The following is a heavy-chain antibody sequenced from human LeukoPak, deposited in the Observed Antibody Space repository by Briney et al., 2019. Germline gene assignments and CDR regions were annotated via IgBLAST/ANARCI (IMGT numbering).Heavy chain of an antibody. Sequence: GRSLRLSCAASGFTFSSYWMSWVRQAPGKGLEWVANIKQDGSEKYYVDSVKGRFTNSRDNAKNSLYLQMNSLRAEDTAVYYCATPIGSYYDSSGYYYYWGQGTLVTVSS. CDR1: GFTFSSYW. J-gene: IGHJ4*02. CDR2: IKQDGSEK. D-gene: IGHD3-22*01. V-gene: IGHV3-7*01. CDR3: ATPIGSYYDSSGYYYY.